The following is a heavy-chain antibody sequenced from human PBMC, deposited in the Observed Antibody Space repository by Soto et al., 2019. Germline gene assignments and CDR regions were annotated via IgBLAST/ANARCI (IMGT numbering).Heavy chain of an antibody. D-gene: IGHD3-9*01. J-gene: IGHJ3*02. V-gene: IGHV3-30*18. CDR3: AKDLAYYDILTGYYLEGAFDI. CDR1: GFTFSSYG. Sequence: GGSLRLSCAASGFTFSSYGMHWVRQAPGKGLEWVAVISYDGSNKYYADSVKGRFTISRDNSKNTLYLQMNSLRAEDTAVYYCAKDLAYYDILTGYYLEGAFDIWGKGTMVTVSS. CDR2: ISYDGSNK.